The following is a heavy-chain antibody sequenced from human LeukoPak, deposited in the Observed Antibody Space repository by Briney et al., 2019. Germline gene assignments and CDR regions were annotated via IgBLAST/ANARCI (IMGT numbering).Heavy chain of an antibody. CDR1: GGSISSSSYY. CDR2: IYYSGST. CDR3: ARMSVDSSFDY. D-gene: IGHD3-22*01. J-gene: IGHJ4*02. Sequence: PSETLSLTCTVSGGSISSSSYYWAWIRQPPGTGLGWIGSIYYSGSTYYNPSLKSRVTISVETSKNQFSLKLSSVTAADTAVYFCARMSVDSSFDYWGQGLLVTVSS. V-gene: IGHV4-39*07.